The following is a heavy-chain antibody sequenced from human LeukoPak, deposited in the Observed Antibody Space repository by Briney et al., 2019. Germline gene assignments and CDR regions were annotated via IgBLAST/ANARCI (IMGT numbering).Heavy chain of an antibody. V-gene: IGHV4-59*12. CDR2: IYYSGST. CDR1: GGSISSYY. J-gene: IGHJ4*02. CDR3: ARGRNYYDSSGILDY. Sequence: SETLSLTCTVSGGSISSYYWSWIRQPPGKGLEWIGYIYYSGSTNYNPSLKGRVTISVDTSKNQFSLKLSSVTAADTAVYYCARGRNYYDSSGILDYWGQGTLVTVSS. D-gene: IGHD3-22*01.